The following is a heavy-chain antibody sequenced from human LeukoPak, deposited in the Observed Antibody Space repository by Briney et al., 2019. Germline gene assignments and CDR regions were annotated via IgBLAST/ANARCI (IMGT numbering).Heavy chain of an antibody. CDR1: GYTFTSYG. D-gene: IGHD6-6*01. CDR2: ISAYNGNT. V-gene: IGHV1-18*01. CDR3: ARDHLAARPSYCDY. Sequence: ASVKVSCKASGYTFTSYGISWVRQAPGQGLEWMGWISAYNGNTSYAQKLQGRVTMTTDTSTSTAYMELRSLRSDDTAVYYCARDHLAARPSYCDYWGQGTLVTVSS. J-gene: IGHJ4*02.